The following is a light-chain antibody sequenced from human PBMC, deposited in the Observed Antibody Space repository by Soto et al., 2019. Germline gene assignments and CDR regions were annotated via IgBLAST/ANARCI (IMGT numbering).Light chain of an antibody. CDR3: QQYRKEST. Sequence: DVEMTQSPSTLPTSIGDRVTINCRASQNVSNWLAWYQQKPGEAPKLLIYKASRLESGVPSRFSAGGSGTDFTLTINSLQSDDFATYFCQQYRKESTFGQGTKLEIK. V-gene: IGKV1-5*03. CDR1: QNVSNW. CDR2: KAS. J-gene: IGKJ2*01.